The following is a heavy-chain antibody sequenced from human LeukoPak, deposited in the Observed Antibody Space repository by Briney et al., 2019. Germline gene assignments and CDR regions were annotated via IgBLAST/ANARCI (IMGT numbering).Heavy chain of an antibody. J-gene: IGHJ3*02. V-gene: IGHV3-74*01. CDR3: PADSLINVGVFDS. Sequence: GGSLRLPCGPSGHTLSRYRMHGARQAPGKGLVWVSRINSDGSSTGYADSVKGRFTISRDNAKNPLYLQMNSLRAEDTAVYYWPADSLINVGVFDSWGQGTMVTVSS. CDR2: INSDGSST. CDR1: GHTLSRYR. D-gene: IGHD2-2*01.